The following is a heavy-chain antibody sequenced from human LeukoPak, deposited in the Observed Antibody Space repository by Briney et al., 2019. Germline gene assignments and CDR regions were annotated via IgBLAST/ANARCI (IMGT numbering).Heavy chain of an antibody. CDR2: IIPLFRTP. V-gene: IGHV1-69*05. CDR1: GGTSSTHS. Sequence: GASVKVSCKASGGTSSTHSITWVRQAPGQGLEWLGGIIPLFRTPHSAQNFQGRVTITTDESTSTAYMELTSLRSDDTAIYYCARVDRYYFYLDVWGKGTTVTVSS. J-gene: IGHJ6*03. CDR3: ARVDRYYFYLDV.